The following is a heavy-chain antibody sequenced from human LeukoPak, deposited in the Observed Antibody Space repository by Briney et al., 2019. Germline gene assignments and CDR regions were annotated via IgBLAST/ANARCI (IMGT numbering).Heavy chain of an antibody. CDR1: GFSFSTYS. J-gene: IGHJ4*02. D-gene: IGHD5-18*01. CDR2: ISNSKT. Sequence: GGSLRLSCAASGFSFSTYSMNWVRQAPGKGLEWVSSISNSKTFYADSVKGRFTISRDNAKNSLYLQMHSLRAEDTAIYYCARRAATERGHSYGLDYWGQGTLVTVSS. V-gene: IGHV3-21*01. CDR3: ARRAATERGHSYGLDY.